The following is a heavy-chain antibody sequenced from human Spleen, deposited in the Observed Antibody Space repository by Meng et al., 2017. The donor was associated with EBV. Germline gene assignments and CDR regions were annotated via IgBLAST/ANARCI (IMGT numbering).Heavy chain of an antibody. D-gene: IGHD5-24*01. CDR1: GGSNSSSNW. CDR3: ARAPNDGYHPLGY. CDR2: IYPSGST. Sequence: VTLAESGPGLVQPWGTLSLPCAVYGGSNSSSNWWSWGRQPPGKGLEWIGEIYPSGSTNYNPSLKSRVTISVDKSKNQFSLRLTSVTAADTAVYYCARAPNDGYHPLGYWGQGTLVTVSS. V-gene: IGHV4-4*02. J-gene: IGHJ4*02.